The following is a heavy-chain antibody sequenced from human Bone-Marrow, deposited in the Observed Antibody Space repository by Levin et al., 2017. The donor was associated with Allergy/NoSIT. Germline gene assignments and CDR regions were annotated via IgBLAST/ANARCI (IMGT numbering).Heavy chain of an antibody. V-gene: IGHV3-23*01. CDR2: ISGSGGST. Sequence: HAGGSLRLSCAASGFTFSSYAMSWVRQAPGKGLEWVSAISGSGGSTYYADSVKGRFTISRDNSKNTLYLQMNSLRAEDTAVYYCAKDAQYYDILTGYYKDYYYYMDVWGKGTTVTVSS. D-gene: IGHD3-9*01. J-gene: IGHJ6*03. CDR1: GFTFSSYA. CDR3: AKDAQYYDILTGYYKDYYYYMDV.